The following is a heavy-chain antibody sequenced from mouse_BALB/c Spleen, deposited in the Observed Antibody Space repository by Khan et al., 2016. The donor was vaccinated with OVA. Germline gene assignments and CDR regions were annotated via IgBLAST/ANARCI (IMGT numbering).Heavy chain of an antibody. CDR3: AKVGYNGTMDS. CDR1: GYTFTNYG. J-gene: IGHJ4*01. CDR2: INTYTGQP. V-gene: IGHV9-3-1*01. Sequence: QIQLVQSGPELKKPGETVKISCKASGYTFTNYGMNWVKQAPGKGLKWMGWINTYTGQPTYADDFKGRFAFSLETSASTAYLQINNLKNEDTVTYFCAKVGYNGTMDSWGQGTSVTVSS. D-gene: IGHD1-3*01.